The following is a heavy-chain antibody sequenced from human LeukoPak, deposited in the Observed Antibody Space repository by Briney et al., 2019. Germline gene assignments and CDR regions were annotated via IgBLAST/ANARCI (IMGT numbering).Heavy chain of an antibody. CDR1: GGSISSYY. Sequence: SETLSLTCTVSGGSISSYYWSWIRQPPGKGLEWIGYIYYSGSTNYNPSLKSRVTISVDTSKNQFSLKLCSVTAADTAVYYCARDLNSGYDLHAFDIWGQGTMVTVSS. CDR3: ARDLNSGYDLHAFDI. D-gene: IGHD5-12*01. V-gene: IGHV4-59*01. J-gene: IGHJ3*02. CDR2: IYYSGST.